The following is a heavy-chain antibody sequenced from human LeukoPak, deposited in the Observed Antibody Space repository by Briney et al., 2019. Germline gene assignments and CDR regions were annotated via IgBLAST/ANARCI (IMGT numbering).Heavy chain of an antibody. CDR2: IIPIFGTA. CDR3: ARWPIVEVPAASGYYYYGMDV. D-gene: IGHD2-2*01. V-gene: IGHV1-69*13. J-gene: IGHJ6*02. CDR1: GGTFSSYA. Sequence: SVKVSCKASGGTFSSYAISWVRQAPGQGLEWMGGIIPIFGTANYAQKFQGRVTITADESTSTAYMELSSLRSEDTAVYYCARWPIVEVPAASGYYYYGMDVWGQGTTVTVSS.